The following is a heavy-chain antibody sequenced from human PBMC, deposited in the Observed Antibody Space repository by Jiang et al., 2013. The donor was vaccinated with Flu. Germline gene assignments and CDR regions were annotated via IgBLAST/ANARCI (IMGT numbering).Heavy chain of an antibody. CDR1: GYSINSDYF. CDR3: ARRFGNRYYFDY. D-gene: IGHD3-10*01. CDR2: IYHTGST. Sequence: GSGLVKPSETLSLTCIVSGYSINSDYFWGWIRQPPGKGLEWIGNIYHTGSTHYNPSLQSRVTILLDTSKNQFSLKLNSVTAADTAVYYCARRFGNRYYFDYWGQGTLVTVSS. J-gene: IGHJ4*02. V-gene: IGHV4-38-2*02.